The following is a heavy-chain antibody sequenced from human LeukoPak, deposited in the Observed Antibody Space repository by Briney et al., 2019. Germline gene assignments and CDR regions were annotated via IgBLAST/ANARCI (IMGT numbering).Heavy chain of an antibody. J-gene: IGHJ4*02. Sequence: GGSLRLSCAASGFIFSSYAMGWVRQAPGKGLEWVSTISGSGGSTYYADSVKGRFTISRDNSKNTVYLQMNSLRAEDTAVYYCAKDRSCINDACHGDFDYWGQGTLVTVSS. CDR3: AKDRSCINDACHGDFDY. CDR1: GFIFSSYA. V-gene: IGHV3-23*01. D-gene: IGHD2-8*01. CDR2: ISGSGGST.